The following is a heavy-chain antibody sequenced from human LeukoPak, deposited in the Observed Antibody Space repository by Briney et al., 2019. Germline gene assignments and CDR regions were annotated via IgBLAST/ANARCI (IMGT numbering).Heavy chain of an antibody. Sequence: PGGSLRLSCAASGFSFNNYWTSWVRQAPGKGLEWVANIKQDGSEKHYVDSVKGRFTISTDNAKNSLYLQMNSLRVEDTAVYYCARIGYSSSAFDFWGQGTMVTVSS. CDR2: IKQDGSEK. CDR3: ARIGYSSSAFDF. V-gene: IGHV3-7*01. D-gene: IGHD5-18*01. J-gene: IGHJ3*01. CDR1: GFSFNNYW.